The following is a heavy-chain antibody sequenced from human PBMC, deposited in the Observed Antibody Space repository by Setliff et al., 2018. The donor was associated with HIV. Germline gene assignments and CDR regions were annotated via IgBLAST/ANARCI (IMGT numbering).Heavy chain of an antibody. D-gene: IGHD3-16*01. CDR1: GESFSRYY. CDR2: INHSAFT. Sequence: PSETLSLTCAAYGESFSRYYFTWIRQAPGRGLEWIGEINHSAFTKYNPSLASRVTMSIDTSKNQFSLLLSSVTAADTAMYFCARRPGGITRARLDNWGQGTLVTVSS. J-gene: IGHJ4*02. CDR3: ARRPGGITRARLDN. V-gene: IGHV4-34*01.